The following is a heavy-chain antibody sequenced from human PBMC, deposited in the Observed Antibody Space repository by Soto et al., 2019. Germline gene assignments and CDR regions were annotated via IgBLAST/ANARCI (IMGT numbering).Heavy chain of an antibody. CDR1: GFTFSSYW. Sequence: EVQLVESGGGLVQPGGSLRLSCAASGFTFSSYWMSWVRQAPGKGLEWVANIKEDGREKYYVDSVKGRFTISRDNAKYSLYLQMNSLRAEDTAVYYCARATGADKEDYWGQGTLFTVSS. CDR2: IKEDGREK. V-gene: IGHV3-7*04. J-gene: IGHJ4*02. D-gene: IGHD3-10*01. CDR3: ARATGADKEDY.